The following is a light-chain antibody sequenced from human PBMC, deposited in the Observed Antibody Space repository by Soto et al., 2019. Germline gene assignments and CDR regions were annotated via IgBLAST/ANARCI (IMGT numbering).Light chain of an antibody. CDR2: GAS. CDR1: QNVNNDY. J-gene: IGKJ2*01. V-gene: IGKV3-20*01. CDR3: QQYGSSPRT. Sequence: VLTQSPGTLSLSPGERATLSCRASQNVNNDYLAWYQQKPGQAPRLLIRGASSRATGLPDRFSGSGSGTAFTLTISRLEPEDFAVYYCQQYGSSPRTFGQGTKLEIK.